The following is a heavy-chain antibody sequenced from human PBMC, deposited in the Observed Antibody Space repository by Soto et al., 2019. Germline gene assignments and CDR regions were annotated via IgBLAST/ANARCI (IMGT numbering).Heavy chain of an antibody. Sequence: PVGSLRLSCAVSGLTVSSNYMSWVRQAPGKGLEWVSVLYSGGDTYYADSVRGRFTISRHNSKNTLFLQMNSLRADDTAVYYCARGPYGTGGDYYYGMDVWGQGTTVTVSS. V-gene: IGHV3-53*04. CDR2: LYSGGDT. D-gene: IGHD3-10*01. CDR3: ARGPYGTGGDYYYGMDV. J-gene: IGHJ6*02. CDR1: GLTVSSNY.